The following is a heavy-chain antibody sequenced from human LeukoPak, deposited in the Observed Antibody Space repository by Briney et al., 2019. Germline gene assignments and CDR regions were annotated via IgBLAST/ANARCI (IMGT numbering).Heavy chain of an antibody. V-gene: IGHV5-10-1*01. J-gene: IGHJ4*02. Sequence: GESLKISCKGSGYSFTSYWITWVRQMPGKGLEWMGRIDPSDSYIKYSPSFQGHVTISADKSISTAYLQWSSLKASDTAMYYCARSSLSSGWYFDYWGQGTLVTVSS. D-gene: IGHD6-25*01. CDR2: IDPSDSYI. CDR1: GYSFTSYW. CDR3: ARSSLSSGWYFDY.